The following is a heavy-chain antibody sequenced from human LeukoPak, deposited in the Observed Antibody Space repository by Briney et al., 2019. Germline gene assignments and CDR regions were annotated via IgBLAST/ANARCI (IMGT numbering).Heavy chain of an antibody. CDR1: GFTVSSTY. CDR2: IYKDGKI. D-gene: IGHD2-21*01. V-gene: IGHV3-53*01. J-gene: IGHJ4*02. CDR3: ASRHCSGGDCYFAGADPFDH. Sequence: PGGSLRLSCAASGFTVSSTYMSWVRQAPGKGLEWVSLIYKDGKIYYIDSVKGRFTISRDTSKNTLYLQMNSLRVEDTAVYYCASRHCSGGDCYFAGADPFDHWGQGTLVTVSS.